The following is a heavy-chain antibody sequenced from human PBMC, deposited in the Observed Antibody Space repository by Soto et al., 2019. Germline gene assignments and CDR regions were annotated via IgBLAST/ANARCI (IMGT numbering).Heavy chain of an antibody. D-gene: IGHD2-15*01. J-gene: IGHJ4*02. V-gene: IGHV4-4*02. Sequence: SETLSLTCTVSGDSITNENWWSWVRQPPGKGLEWIGSIYYSGSTNYNPSLKSRVTMSVDASKNQFSLKLNSVTAADTAVYYCARYRSTSAALGFDYWGQGAPVTVS. CDR2: IYYSGST. CDR1: GDSITNENW. CDR3: ARYRSTSAALGFDY.